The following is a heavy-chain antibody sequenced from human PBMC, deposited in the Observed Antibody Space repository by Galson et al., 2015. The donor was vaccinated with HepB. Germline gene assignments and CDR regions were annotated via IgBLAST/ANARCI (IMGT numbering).Heavy chain of an antibody. Sequence: ETLSLTCAVSGDSISSYNWWTWIRRPPGRGLEWIGEIYHSGNTNYNPSLKSRVTMSVDKSKSQVSLRLTSVTAADTAIYYCAALRYNSGRRRRSWFDPWGQGTLVTISS. V-gene: IGHV4-4*02. CDR1: GDSISSYNW. CDR3: AALRYNSGRRRRSWFDP. J-gene: IGHJ5*02. D-gene: IGHD6-19*01. CDR2: IYHSGNT.